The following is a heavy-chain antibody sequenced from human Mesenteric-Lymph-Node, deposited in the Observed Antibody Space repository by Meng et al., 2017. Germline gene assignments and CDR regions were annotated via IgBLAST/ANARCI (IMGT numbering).Heavy chain of an antibody. V-gene: IGHV1-69*06. CDR2: IIPIFGTA. CDR3: ARIGITGTLGYFDY. J-gene: IGHJ4*02. Sequence: SVKVSCKASNYSFTSYGISWVRQAPGQGLEWMGGIIPIFGTANYAQKFQGRVTITADKSTSTAYMELSSLRSEDTAVYYCARIGITGTLGYFDYWGQGTLVTVSS. CDR1: NYSFTSYG. D-gene: IGHD1-20*01.